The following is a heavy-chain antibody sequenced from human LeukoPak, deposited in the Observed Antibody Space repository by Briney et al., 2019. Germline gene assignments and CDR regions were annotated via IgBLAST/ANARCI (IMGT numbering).Heavy chain of an antibody. J-gene: IGHJ4*02. Sequence: SETLSLTCTVSGGTISSYYWSWIRQPPGKGLEWIGHIYYSGSTNYNPSLKSRVTISIDTSKNLFSLKLSSVTAADTAVYYCARSRTYYYDSSGYCFDYWGQGTLVTVSS. CDR2: IYYSGST. V-gene: IGHV4-59*01. D-gene: IGHD3-22*01. CDR3: ARSRTYYYDSSGYCFDY. CDR1: GGTISSYY.